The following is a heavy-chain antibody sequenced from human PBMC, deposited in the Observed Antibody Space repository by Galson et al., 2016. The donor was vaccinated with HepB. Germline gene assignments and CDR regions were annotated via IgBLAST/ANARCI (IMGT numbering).Heavy chain of an antibody. CDR3: ARELDHSFYFDY. V-gene: IGHV1-46*02. CDR1: GYTFNTYN. Sequence: SVKVPCKASGYTFNTYNMHWVRQAPGQGLEWMGIIKPSGGNTIYAQKFQDRTTMTRDTSTSTVYMELISLRSEDTAVYYCARELDHSFYFDYWGQGTLLTVSS. CDR2: IKPSGGNT. J-gene: IGHJ4*02. D-gene: IGHD1-14*01.